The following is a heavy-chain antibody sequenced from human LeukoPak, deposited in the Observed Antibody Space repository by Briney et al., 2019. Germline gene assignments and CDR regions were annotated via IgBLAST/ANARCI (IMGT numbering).Heavy chain of an antibody. CDR2: ISGSGGST. CDR1: GFTFSSYA. V-gene: IGHV3-23*01. D-gene: IGHD2-2*01. J-gene: IGHJ2*01. CDR3: AKSDRFRVHCSSTSCYGWYFDL. Sequence: GRSLRLSCAASGFTFSSYAMSWVRQAPGKGLEWVSAISGSGGSTYYADSVRGRFTISRDNSKNTLYLQMNSLRAEDTAVYYCAKSDRFRVHCSSTSCYGWYFDLWGRGTLVTVSS.